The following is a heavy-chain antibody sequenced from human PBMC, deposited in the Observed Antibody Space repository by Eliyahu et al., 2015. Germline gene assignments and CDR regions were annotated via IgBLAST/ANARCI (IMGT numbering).Heavy chain of an antibody. V-gene: IGHV1-2*02. J-gene: IGHJ4*02. Sequence: QVQLVQSRAEVKKPGASVKVSCKASGYTFTGYYMHWVRQAPGQGLEWMGWINPNSGGTNYAQKFQGRVTMTRDTSISTAYMELSRLRSDDTAVYYCARDGGANWVVAAKDYWGQGTLVTVSS. D-gene: IGHD2-15*01. CDR1: GYTFTGYY. CDR3: ARDGGANWVVAAKDY. CDR2: INPNSGGT.